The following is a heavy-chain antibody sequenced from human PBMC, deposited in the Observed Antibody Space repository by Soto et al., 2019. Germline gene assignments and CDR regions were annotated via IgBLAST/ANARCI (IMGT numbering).Heavy chain of an antibody. Sequence: PSETLSLTCTVSGGSIGKYYWSWIRQSPGKGLEWIGYIYYGGSTKYNPSLKSRVTISVDTSKNQFSLRLSSVTAADTAVYYCVRLHCDSPNCVPLDPWGQGTLVTVSS. V-gene: IGHV4-59*08. D-gene: IGHD2-2*01. CDR3: VRLHCDSPNCVPLDP. CDR1: GGSIGKYY. J-gene: IGHJ5*02. CDR2: IYYGGST.